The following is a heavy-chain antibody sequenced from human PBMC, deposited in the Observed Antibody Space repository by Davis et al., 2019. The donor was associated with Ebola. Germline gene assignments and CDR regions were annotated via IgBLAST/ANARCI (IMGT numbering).Heavy chain of an antibody. D-gene: IGHD6-6*01. V-gene: IGHV4-38-2*02. J-gene: IGHJ4*02. CDR3: ARGGHIAARSFAPYYFDY. Sequence: PSETLSLTCTVSGYSISSGYYWGWIRQPPGKGLEWIGSIYHSGSTYYNPSLKSRVTISVDTSKNQFSLKLSSVTAADTAVYYCARGGHIAARSFAPYYFDYWGQGTLVTVSS. CDR2: IYHSGST. CDR1: GYSISSGYY.